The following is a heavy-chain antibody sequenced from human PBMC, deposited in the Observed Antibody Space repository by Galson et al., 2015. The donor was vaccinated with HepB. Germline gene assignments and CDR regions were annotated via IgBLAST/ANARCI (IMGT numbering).Heavy chain of an antibody. Sequence: SVKVSCKTSGGTFSSYAISWVRQAPGQGLEWMGGIIPIFGTANYAQKFQGRVTITADESTSTAYMELSSLRSEDTAVYYCARDRVTMVTTGLDAFDIWGQGTMVTVSS. CDR3: ARDRVTMVTTGLDAFDI. D-gene: IGHD4-17*01. CDR2: IIPIFGTA. J-gene: IGHJ3*02. V-gene: IGHV1-69*13. CDR1: GGTFSSYA.